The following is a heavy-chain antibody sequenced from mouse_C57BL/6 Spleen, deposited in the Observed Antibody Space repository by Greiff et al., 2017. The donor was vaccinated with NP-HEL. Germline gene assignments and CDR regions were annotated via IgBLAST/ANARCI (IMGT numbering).Heavy chain of an antibody. CDR2: IYPGDGDT. D-gene: IGHD3-2*02. CDR3: ARSAAQAPWFAY. Sequence: VQLQQSGAELVKPGASVKISCKASGYAFSSYWMNWVKQRPGKGLEWIGQIYPGDGDTNYNGKFKGKATLTADKSSSTAYMQLRSLTSEDSAVYFCARSAAQAPWFAYWGQGTLVTVSA. V-gene: IGHV1-80*01. J-gene: IGHJ3*01. CDR1: GYAFSSYW.